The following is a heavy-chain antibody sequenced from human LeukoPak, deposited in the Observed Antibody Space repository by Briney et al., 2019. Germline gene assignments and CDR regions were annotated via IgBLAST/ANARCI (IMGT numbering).Heavy chain of an antibody. CDR1: GYTFTGYY. Sequence: GASVKLSCKASGYTFTGYYMHWVRQAPGQGLEWMGWINPNSGGTNYAQKFQGRVTMTRDTSISTAYMELSRLRSDDTAVYYCARDLDYSNYGYGPWGQGTLVTVSS. J-gene: IGHJ5*02. CDR3: ARDLDYSNYGYGP. CDR2: INPNSGGT. D-gene: IGHD4-11*01. V-gene: IGHV1-2*02.